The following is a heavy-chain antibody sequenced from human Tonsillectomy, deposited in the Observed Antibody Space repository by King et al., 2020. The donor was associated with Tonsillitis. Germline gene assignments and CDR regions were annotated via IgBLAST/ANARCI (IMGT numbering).Heavy chain of an antibody. CDR1: GGTFTRYT. V-gene: IGHV1-69*01. CDR3: AGDGWGGCASRDCHDAYYCGMDV. J-gene: IGHJ6*02. Sequence: VQLVESGAEVKKPGSSVKVSCKASGGTFTRYTISWVRQAPGQGLEWMGGIIPIFGTPDYAQKFQGRVTITADESTSTAYMELSSLRSEDSAVYYCAGDGWGGCASRDCHDAYYCGMDVWGQGTTVTVSS. CDR2: IIPIFGTP. D-gene: IGHD2-21*02.